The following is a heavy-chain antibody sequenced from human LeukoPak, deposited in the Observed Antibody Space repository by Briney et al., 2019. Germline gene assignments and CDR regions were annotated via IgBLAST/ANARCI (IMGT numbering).Heavy chain of an antibody. CDR2: ISSSSSTM. V-gene: IGHV3-48*04. Sequence: PGGSLRLSCAASGFTFSSYSMNWARQAPGKGLEGVSYISSSSSTMYDADSVKGRFTISRDNAKNSLYLQMNSLRAEDTAVYYCARQEDIVATVDYWGQGTLVTVSS. J-gene: IGHJ4*02. CDR1: GFTFSSYS. D-gene: IGHD5-12*01. CDR3: ARQEDIVATVDY.